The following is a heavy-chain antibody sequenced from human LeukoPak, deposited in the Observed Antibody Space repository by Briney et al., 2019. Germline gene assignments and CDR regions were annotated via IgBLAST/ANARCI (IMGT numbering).Heavy chain of an antibody. J-gene: IGHJ4*02. D-gene: IGHD3-22*01. CDR1: GYTFTSYG. CDR2: ISAYNGNT. CDR3: AREALDDSSGQ. V-gene: IGHV1-18*01. Sequence: ASVKVSCKASGYTFTSYGISWVRQAPGQGLEWMGWISAYNGNTNYAQKLQGRVTMTTDTSTSTAYMELSRLRSDDTAVYYCAREALDDSSGQWGQGTLVTVSS.